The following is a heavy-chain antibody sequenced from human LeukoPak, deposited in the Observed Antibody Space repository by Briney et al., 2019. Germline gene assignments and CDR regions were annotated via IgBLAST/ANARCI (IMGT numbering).Heavy chain of an antibody. Sequence: GGSLRLSCAASGFSLSTYTMHWVRQAPVKGLEWVASIGPTSTSTSYAGSVKGRFTISRDNAQNSLLLQMNSLRDEDTAVYYCSRGRLDYWGQGTPVTVSS. CDR1: GFSLSTYT. CDR3: SRGRLDY. CDR2: IGPTSTST. J-gene: IGHJ4*02. V-gene: IGHV3-48*02.